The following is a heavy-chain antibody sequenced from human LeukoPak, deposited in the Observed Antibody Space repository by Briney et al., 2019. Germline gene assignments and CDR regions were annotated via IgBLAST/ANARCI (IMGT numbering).Heavy chain of an antibody. J-gene: IGHJ4*02. D-gene: IGHD3-3*01. CDR1: GFTFSSYA. CDR2: ISYGGSNK. Sequence: GGSLRLSCAASGFTFSSYAMHWVRQAPGKGLEWVAVISYGGSNKYYADSVKGRFTISRDNSKNTLYLQMNSLRAEDTAVYYCARDADFWSGYYDYWGQGTLVTVSS. V-gene: IGHV3-30-3*01. CDR3: ARDADFWSGYYDY.